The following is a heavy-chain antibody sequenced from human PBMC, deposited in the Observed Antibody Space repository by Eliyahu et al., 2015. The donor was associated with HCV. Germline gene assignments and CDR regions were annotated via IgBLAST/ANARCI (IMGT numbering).Heavy chain of an antibody. CDR3: ASGGGGIAVAGTGGWFDP. Sequence: QVQLQESGPGLVKPSETLSLTCTVSGGSIRTYYGXGIRQPPGKGLGWIGDSHYSGGTHYNPSPKSRVTISVDTSKNQFSLTLTSVTAADTAVYYCASGGGGIAVAGTGGWFDPWGQGTQVTVSS. CDR1: GGSIRTYY. V-gene: IGHV4-59*01. D-gene: IGHD6-19*01. J-gene: IGHJ5*02. CDR2: SHYSGGT.